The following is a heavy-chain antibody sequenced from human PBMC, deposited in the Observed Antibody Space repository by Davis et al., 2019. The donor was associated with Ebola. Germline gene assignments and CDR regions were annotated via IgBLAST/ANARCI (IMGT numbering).Heavy chain of an antibody. V-gene: IGHV4-34*01. D-gene: IGHD2-15*01. J-gene: IGHJ4*02. CDR1: GGSFSGYY. Sequence: MPSETLSLTCAVYGGSFSGYYWSWIRQPPGKGLEWIGEINHSGSTYYNPSLKSRVTISVDTFKNQFSLKLRSVTAADTAVYYCTSGSRQQVVSWGQGTLVTVSS. CDR2: INHSGST. CDR3: TSGSRQQVVS.